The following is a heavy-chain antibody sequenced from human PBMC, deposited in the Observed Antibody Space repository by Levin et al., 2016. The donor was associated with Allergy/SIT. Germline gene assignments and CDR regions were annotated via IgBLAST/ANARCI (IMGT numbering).Heavy chain of an antibody. J-gene: IGHJ4*02. CDR2: ISYDGSNK. CDR3: AKTFGGYCSGGSCYVDY. V-gene: IGHV3-30-3*02. CDR1: GFTFSSYA. D-gene: IGHD2-15*01. Sequence: GESLKISCAASGFTFSSYAMHWVRQAPGKGLEWVAVISYDGSNKYYADSVKGRFTISRDNSKNTLYLQMNSLRAEDTAVYYCAKTFGGYCSGGSCYVDYWGQGTLVTVSS.